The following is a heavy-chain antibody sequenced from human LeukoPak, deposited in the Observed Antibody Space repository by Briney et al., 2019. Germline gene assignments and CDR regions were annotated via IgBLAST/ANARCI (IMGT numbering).Heavy chain of an antibody. CDR2: IHYSGST. D-gene: IGHD6-13*01. J-gene: IGHJ4*02. CDR3: AREGGSSSWDIPFDY. V-gene: IGHV4-59*12. Sequence: SETLSLTCTVSGGSISSYYWGWIRQPPGKGLEWTGYIHYSGSTNYNPSLKSRVTISVDTSKNQFSLKLSSVTAADTAVYYCAREGGSSSWDIPFDYWGQGTLVTVSS. CDR1: GGSISSYY.